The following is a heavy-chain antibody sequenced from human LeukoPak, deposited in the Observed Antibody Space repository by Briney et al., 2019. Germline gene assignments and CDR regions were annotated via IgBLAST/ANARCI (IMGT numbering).Heavy chain of an antibody. CDR2: LESGGSA. D-gene: IGHD2-15*01. Sequence: GGSLRLSCAASGFTVSDNYMSWFRPAPGKGLEWLSVLESGGSAIYADSVRGRFTISRDNSKNTLHLQMDSLPIEDSALYYCARDHVVASGAVAYWGQGTLVIVSS. CDR3: ARDHVVASGAVAY. V-gene: IGHV3-53*01. J-gene: IGHJ4*02. CDR1: GFTVSDNY.